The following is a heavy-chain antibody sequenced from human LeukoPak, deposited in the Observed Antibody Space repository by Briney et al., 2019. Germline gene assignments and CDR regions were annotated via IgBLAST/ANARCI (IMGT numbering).Heavy chain of an antibody. CDR3: ARGYDYYGSGIFDY. Sequence: PSETLSLTCTVSGGSISSYCWSWIRQPPGKGLEWIGYIYYSGSTNYNPSLKSRVTISVDTSKNQFSLKLSSVTAADTAVYYCARGYDYYGSGIFDYWGQGTLVTVSS. CDR2: IYYSGST. D-gene: IGHD3-10*01. CDR1: GGSISSYC. J-gene: IGHJ4*02. V-gene: IGHV4-59*12.